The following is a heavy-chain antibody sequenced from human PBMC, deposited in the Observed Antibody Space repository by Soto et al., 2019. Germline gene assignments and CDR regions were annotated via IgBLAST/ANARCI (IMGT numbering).Heavy chain of an antibody. J-gene: IGHJ6*02. CDR1: GPTFTSYY. V-gene: IGHV1-46*01. CDR3: ASPLPGYCSGGSCYYYYGMDV. Sequence: QVQLVQSGAEVKKPGASVKVSCKASGPTFTSYYMHWVRQAPGQGLEWMGIINPSGGSTSYAQKFQGRVTMTRDTSTSTVYMELSSLRSEDTAVYYCASPLPGYCSGGSCYYYYGMDVWGQGTTVTVSS. CDR2: INPSGGST. D-gene: IGHD2-15*01.